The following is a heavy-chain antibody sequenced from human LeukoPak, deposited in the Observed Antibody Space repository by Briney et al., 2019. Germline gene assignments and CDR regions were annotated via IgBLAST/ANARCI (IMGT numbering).Heavy chain of an antibody. CDR3: AKDSGSSWYRDHDY. V-gene: IGHV3-30*02. D-gene: IGHD6-13*01. J-gene: IGHJ4*02. Sequence: PGGSLRLSCAASGFTFSSYGMHWVRQAPGKGLEWVAFIRYDGSNKYYADSVKGRSTISRDNSKNTLYLQMNSLRAEDTAVYYCAKDSGSSWYRDHDYWGQGTLVTVSS. CDR1: GFTFSSYG. CDR2: IRYDGSNK.